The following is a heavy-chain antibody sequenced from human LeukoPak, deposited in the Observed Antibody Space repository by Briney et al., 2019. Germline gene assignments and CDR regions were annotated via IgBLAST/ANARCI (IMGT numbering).Heavy chain of an antibody. V-gene: IGHV3-53*01. CDR1: GFTVSSNY. CDR2: IYSGGST. Sequence: TGGSLRLSCAASGFTVSSNYMSWVRQAPGKGLEWVSVIYSGGSTYYADSVKGRFTISRDNSKDTLYLQMNSLRAEDTAVYYCARDIHHYYYGMDVWGQGTTVTVSS. D-gene: IGHD2-2*02. CDR3: ARDIHHYYYGMDV. J-gene: IGHJ6*02.